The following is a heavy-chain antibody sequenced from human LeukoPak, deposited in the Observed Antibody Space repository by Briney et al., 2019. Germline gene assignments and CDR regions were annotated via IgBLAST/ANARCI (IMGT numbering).Heavy chain of an antibody. J-gene: IGHJ5*02. Sequence: ASVKVSCKASGYTFTGYYMHWVRQAPGQGLEWMGWINPNSGGTNYAQKFQGRVTMTRDTSISTAYMELSRLRSDDTAVYYCAREYVWASYLHYNWFDPWGQGTLVTVSS. CDR3: AREYVWASYLHYNWFDP. CDR2: INPNSGGT. V-gene: IGHV1-2*02. CDR1: GYTFTGYY. D-gene: IGHD3-16*02.